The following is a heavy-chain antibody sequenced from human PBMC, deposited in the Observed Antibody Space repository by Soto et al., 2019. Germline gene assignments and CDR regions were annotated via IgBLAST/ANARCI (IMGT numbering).Heavy chain of an antibody. CDR1: GGSISSGGYS. J-gene: IGHJ4*02. Sequence: PSETLSLTCAVSGGSISSGGYSWSWIRQPPGKGLEWIGYPYHTGNTYYNPSLESRVTISVDRSKNQFSLELPSVTAADTAVYYCARFRGTAILDFWGQGTLVTVSS. CDR3: ARFRGTAILDF. CDR2: PYHTGNT. V-gene: IGHV4-30-2*01. D-gene: IGHD2-21*02.